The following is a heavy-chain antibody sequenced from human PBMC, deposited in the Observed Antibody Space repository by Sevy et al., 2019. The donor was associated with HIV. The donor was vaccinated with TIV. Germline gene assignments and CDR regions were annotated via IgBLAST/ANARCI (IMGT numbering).Heavy chain of an antibody. CDR2: IFSSGST. Sequence: GGSLRLSCAISGFTVNDKYIIWVRQAPGKGLEWVSVIFSSGSTYYADSAKGRFTIARDNSKNTLDLQMNSVRAEDTAVYYCVSLFLSYRSGWSYFDYWGKGTLVTVS. J-gene: IGHJ4*02. D-gene: IGHD6-19*01. CDR3: VSLFLSYRSGWSYFDY. CDR1: GFTVNDKY. V-gene: IGHV3-66*02.